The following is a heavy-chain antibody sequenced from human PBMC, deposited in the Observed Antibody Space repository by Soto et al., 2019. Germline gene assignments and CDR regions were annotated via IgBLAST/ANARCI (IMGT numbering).Heavy chain of an antibody. CDR3: ARGIIAGAFDI. V-gene: IGHV4-34*01. Sequence: QVQLQQWGAGLLKPSETLSLTCAVYGGSFSGYYWSWIRQPPGKGLEWIGEINHSGSTNYNPSLKSRVPLSVDTSKNQFSLKLSSVTAADTAVYYCARGIIAGAFDIWGQGTMVTVSS. CDR1: GGSFSGYY. D-gene: IGHD6-13*01. CDR2: INHSGST. J-gene: IGHJ3*02.